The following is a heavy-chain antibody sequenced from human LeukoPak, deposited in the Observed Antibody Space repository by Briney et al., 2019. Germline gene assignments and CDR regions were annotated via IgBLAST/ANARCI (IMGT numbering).Heavy chain of an antibody. D-gene: IGHD1-1*01. V-gene: IGHV4-34*01. CDR1: GGSFSGYY. J-gene: IGHJ4*02. CDR3: ARGVATGTTGLYYFDY. Sequence: SETLSLTCAVYGGSFSGYYWSWIRQPPGKGLEWIGEINHSGSTNYNPSLKSRVTISVDTSKNQFSLKLSSVTAADTAVYYCARGVATGTTGLYYFDYWGQGTLVTVSS. CDR2: INHSGST.